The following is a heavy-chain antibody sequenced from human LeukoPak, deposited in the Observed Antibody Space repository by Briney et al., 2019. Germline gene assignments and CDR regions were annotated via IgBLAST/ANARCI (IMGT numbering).Heavy chain of an antibody. D-gene: IGHD3-22*01. CDR3: ARGYYYDSSGYYSY. J-gene: IGHJ4*02. CDR1: GGSISSYY. V-gene: IGHV4-59*01. CDR2: IYYSGST. Sequence: SETLSLTCTVSGGSISSYYWSWIRQPPGKGLEWIGYIYYSGSTNYSPSLKSRVTISVDTSKNQFSLKLSSVTAADTAVYYCARGYYYDSSGYYSYWGQGTLVTVSS.